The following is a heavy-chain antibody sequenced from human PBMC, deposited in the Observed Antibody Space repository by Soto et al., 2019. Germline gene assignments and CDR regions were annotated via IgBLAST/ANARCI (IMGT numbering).Heavy chain of an antibody. CDR3: AKDIGGVDTGNYGMEV. D-gene: IGHD5-18*01. CDR2: ISYHGTEK. Sequence: QVQLVESGGGVVQPGMSLRLSCAASGVTFTNYAMHWVRQAPGKGLEWVADISYHGTEKGYADSVKGRFTISRDNAKNTLYVQLSSLRHEATAVYYCAKDIGGVDTGNYGMEVWGQGTKVIVSS. CDR1: GVTFTNYA. V-gene: IGHV3-30*18. J-gene: IGHJ6*02.